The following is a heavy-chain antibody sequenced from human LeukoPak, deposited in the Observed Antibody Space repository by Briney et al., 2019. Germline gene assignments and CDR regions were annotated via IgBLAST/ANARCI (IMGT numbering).Heavy chain of an antibody. D-gene: IGHD3-22*01. V-gene: IGHV3-30*02. CDR1: GFTFSSYG. CDR2: IRYDGSNK. J-gene: IGHJ4*02. Sequence: GGSLRLSCAASGFTFSSYGMHWVRQAPGKGLEWVAFIRYDGSNKYYADSVKGRFTISRDSSKNTLYLQMNSLRAEDTAVYYCAKGGGYLLEPLYYFDYWGQGTLVTVSS. CDR3: AKGGGYLLEPLYYFDY.